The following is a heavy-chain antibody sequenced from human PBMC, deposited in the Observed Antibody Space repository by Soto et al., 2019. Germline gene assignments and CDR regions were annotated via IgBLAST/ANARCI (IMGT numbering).Heavy chain of an antibody. CDR2: IYDSGST. D-gene: IGHD6-19*01. CDR3: VRNQYSSGWHHD. V-gene: IGHV4-4*02. J-gene: IGHJ4*02. CDR1: SGSISSSNW. Sequence: QVQLQESGPGLVKPSGTLSLTCAVSSGSISSSNWWSWVRQPPGKGLEWIGEIYDSGSTNYNPSLKSRATIFVDKSKNQFSLKLSSVTAADTAVYYCVRNQYSSGWHHDWGQGTLVTVSS.